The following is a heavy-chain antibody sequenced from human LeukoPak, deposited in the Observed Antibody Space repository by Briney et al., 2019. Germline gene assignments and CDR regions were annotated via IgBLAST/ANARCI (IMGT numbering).Heavy chain of an antibody. J-gene: IGHJ4*02. Sequence: SVKVSCKASGGTFSSYAISWVRQAPGQGLEWMGRIIPIFGTANYAQKFQGRVTITTDESTSTAYMELSSLRSEDTAVYYCARGRDGYNYYFDYWRQGTLVTDSS. V-gene: IGHV1-69*05. CDR2: IIPIFGTA. CDR1: GGTFSSYA. D-gene: IGHD5-24*01. CDR3: ARGRDGYNYYFDY.